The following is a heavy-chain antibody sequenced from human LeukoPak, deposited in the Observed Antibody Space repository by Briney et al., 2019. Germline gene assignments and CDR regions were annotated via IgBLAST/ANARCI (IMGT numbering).Heavy chain of an antibody. CDR2: ISSSSSYI. CDR3: ARDHPYGSGSYDFDY. Sequence: GGSLRLSCAASGFTFSSYAMNWVRQAPGKGLEWVSSISSSSSYIYYADSVKGRFTISRDNAKNSLCLQVNSLRAEGTAVYYCARDHPYGSGSYDFDYWGQGTLVTVSS. D-gene: IGHD3-10*01. V-gene: IGHV3-21*01. CDR1: GFTFSSYA. J-gene: IGHJ4*02.